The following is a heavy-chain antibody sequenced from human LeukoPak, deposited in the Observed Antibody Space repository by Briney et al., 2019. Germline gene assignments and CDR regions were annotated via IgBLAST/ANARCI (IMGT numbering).Heavy chain of an antibody. Sequence: PSETLSLTCTVSGGSISSYYWSWIRQLPGKGLEWIGYIYYSGSTNYNPSLRSRVTMSVDVSKNQFSLDLTSVTAADTAVYYCARHDPVGHFLRGMDVWGQGTTVTVSS. CDR3: ARHDPVGHFLRGMDV. D-gene: IGHD2/OR15-2a*01. V-gene: IGHV4-59*08. CDR1: GGSISSYY. J-gene: IGHJ6*02. CDR2: IYYSGST.